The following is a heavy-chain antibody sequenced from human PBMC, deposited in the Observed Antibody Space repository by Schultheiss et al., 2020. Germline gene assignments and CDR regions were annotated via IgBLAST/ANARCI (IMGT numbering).Heavy chain of an antibody. CDR3: AKGSPYSSSADY. J-gene: IGHJ4*02. V-gene: IGHV3-23*01. CDR1: GFTFDDYG. D-gene: IGHD6-6*01. CDR2: ISGSGGST. Sequence: GESLKISCAASGFTFDDYGMSWVRQAPGKGLEWVSAISGSGGSTYYADSVKGRFTISRDNSKNTLYLQMDSVRAEDTAVYYCAKGSPYSSSADYWGQGTLVTVSS.